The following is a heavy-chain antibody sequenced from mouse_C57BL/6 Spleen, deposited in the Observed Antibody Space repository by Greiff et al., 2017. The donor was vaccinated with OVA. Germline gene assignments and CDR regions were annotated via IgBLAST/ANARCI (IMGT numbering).Heavy chain of an antibody. D-gene: IGHD2-4*01. CDR3: SRASYDCYACFAY. J-gene: IGHJ3*01. CDR2: INPSSGYT. CDR1: GYTFTSYW. Sequence: VQLQQSGAELAKPGASVKLSCKASGYTFTSYWMHWVKQRPGQGLEWIGYINPSSGYTKYNQKFKDKATLTVDQSSSTAYMQLNSLTYEDSAVFYYSRASYDCYACFAYWGQGTLVTVSA. V-gene: IGHV1-7*01.